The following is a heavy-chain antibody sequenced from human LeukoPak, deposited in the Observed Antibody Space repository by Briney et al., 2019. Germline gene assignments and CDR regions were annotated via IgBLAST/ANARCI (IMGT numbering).Heavy chain of an antibody. CDR2: VYSNNST. CDR3: ARGINMMIVAPGY. J-gene: IGHJ4*02. D-gene: IGHD3-22*01. V-gene: IGHV3-53*01. Sequence: PGGSLRLSCAASGFTVSRNYMTWVRQAPGKGLEWVSVVYSNNSTYYADSVKGRFTISRDSSNYTLYLQMNSLRVEDTAIYYCARGINMMIVAPGYWGQGTLVTVSS. CDR1: GFTVSRNY.